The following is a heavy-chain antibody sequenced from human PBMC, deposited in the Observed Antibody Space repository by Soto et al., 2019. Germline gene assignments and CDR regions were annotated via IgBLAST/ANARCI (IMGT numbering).Heavy chain of an antibody. D-gene: IGHD1-1*01. CDR1: GGSISSGDYY. CDR3: PRDPLSGTAFDY. V-gene: IGHV4-30-4*01. CDR2: IYYSGST. Sequence: SETLSLTCTVSGGSISSGDYYWSWIRQPPGKGLEWIGYIYYSGSTYYNPSLKSRVTISVDTSKNQFSLKLSSVTAADTAVYYCPRDPLSGTAFDYWGQGTLVTVSS. J-gene: IGHJ4*02.